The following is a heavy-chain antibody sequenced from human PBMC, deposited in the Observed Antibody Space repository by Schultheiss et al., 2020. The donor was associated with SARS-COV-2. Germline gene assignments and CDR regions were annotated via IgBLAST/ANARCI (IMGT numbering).Heavy chain of an antibody. J-gene: IGHJ4*02. CDR3: ATLVGSREGKNYGDYVFDY. Sequence: SVKVSCKASGGTFSSYAISWVRQAPGQGLEWMGRIIPILGIANYAQKFQGRVTITADKSTSTAYMELSSLGSEDTAVYYCATLVGSREGKNYGDYVFDYWGQGTLVTVSS. V-gene: IGHV1-69*04. CDR1: GGTFSSYA. CDR2: IIPILGIA. D-gene: IGHD4-17*01.